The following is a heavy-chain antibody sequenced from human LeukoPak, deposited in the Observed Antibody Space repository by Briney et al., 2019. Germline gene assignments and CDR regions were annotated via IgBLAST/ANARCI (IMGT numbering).Heavy chain of an antibody. CDR2: INPNSGGT. D-gene: IGHD3-3*01. CDR1: GYTFTGYY. Sequence: GASVKVSCKASGYTFTGYYMHWVRQAPGQGLEWMGWINPNSGGTNYAQKFQGRVTMTRDTSISTAYMELSRLRSDDTAVYYCARLESTKYYDFWSCYERGLTDYWGQGTLVTVSS. V-gene: IGHV1-2*02. CDR3: ARLESTKYYDFWSCYERGLTDY. J-gene: IGHJ4*02.